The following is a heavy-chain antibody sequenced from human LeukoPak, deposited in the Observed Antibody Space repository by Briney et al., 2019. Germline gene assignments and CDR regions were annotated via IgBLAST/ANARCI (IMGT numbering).Heavy chain of an antibody. CDR2: ISGGGGST. V-gene: IGHV3-23*01. CDR1: GFTFSSSA. CDR3: ARAPPGNNWFDP. J-gene: IGHJ5*02. Sequence: GGSLRLSCAASGFTFSSSAMSWVRQAPGKGLEWLSTISGGGGSTYYADSVKGRFTISRDNSKNTLYLHMKSLRAEDTAVYYCARAPPGNNWFDPWGQGTLVTVSS.